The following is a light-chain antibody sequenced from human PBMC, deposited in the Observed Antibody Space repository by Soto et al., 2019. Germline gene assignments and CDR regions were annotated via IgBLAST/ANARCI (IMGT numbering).Light chain of an antibody. CDR3: AAWDSNLGGPA. Sequence: QSVLTQPPSASGTPGQRVTLSCSGSSSNIGSKYVYWYQQLPGTAPKLLMSRNNQRPSGVPDRFSGSKSGTSASLAISGLRSEDEADYHCAAWDSNLGGPAFGGGTKVTVL. J-gene: IGLJ2*01. CDR1: SSNIGSKY. CDR2: RNN. V-gene: IGLV1-47*01.